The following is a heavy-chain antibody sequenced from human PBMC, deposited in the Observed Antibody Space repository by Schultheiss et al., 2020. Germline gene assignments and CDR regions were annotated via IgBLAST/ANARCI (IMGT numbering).Heavy chain of an antibody. CDR2: ISSTSSTI. CDR3: ARARGNNYGMDV. V-gene: IGHV3-48*01. CDR1: GFTFSSYS. J-gene: IGHJ6*02. D-gene: IGHD4-23*01. Sequence: GGSLRLSCAASGFTFSSYSMNWVRQAPGKGLEWVSYISSTSSTIYYADSVKGRYTISRDNAKNSLHLQMNSLRAEDTAVYYCARARGNNYGMDVWGQGTTVIVAS.